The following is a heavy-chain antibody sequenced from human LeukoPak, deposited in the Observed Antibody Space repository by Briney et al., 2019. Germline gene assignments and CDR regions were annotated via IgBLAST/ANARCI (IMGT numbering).Heavy chain of an antibody. V-gene: IGHV1-2*02. D-gene: IGHD5-12*01. CDR1: GYTFTGYY. CDR2: INPNSGRT. J-gene: IGHJ5*02. CDR3: ARGLVVATSGGSWFDP. Sequence: ASVNVSCKASGYTFTGYYIHWVRQAPGQGLEGMGWINPNSGRTNYAQMFQGRATVTRDTSISTAYMELSRLTSDDTAVYYCARGLVVATSGGSWFDPWGQGTLVTVSS.